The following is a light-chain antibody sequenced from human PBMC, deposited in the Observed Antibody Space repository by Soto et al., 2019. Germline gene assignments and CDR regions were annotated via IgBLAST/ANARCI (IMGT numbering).Light chain of an antibody. CDR1: SSDVGSYNL. Sequence: QSALTQPASVSGSPGQSITISCTGTSSDVGSYNLVSWYQQHPGKAPKLMIYEGSKRPSGVSDRVSGSKSGNTASLTISGVQAEDEADCHCVSFAGGSTYVFGTGTKVTVL. V-gene: IGLV2-23*01. J-gene: IGLJ1*01. CDR2: EGS. CDR3: VSFAGGSTYV.